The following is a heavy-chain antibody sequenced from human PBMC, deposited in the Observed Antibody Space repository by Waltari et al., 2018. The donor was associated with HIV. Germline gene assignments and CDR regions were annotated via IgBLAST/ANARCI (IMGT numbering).Heavy chain of an antibody. Sequence: EVQLVESGGGLVQPGRSLRLSCAASGFTFDDYAMHWVRQAPGKGLEWVSGISWNSGSIGYADSVKGRFTISRDNAKNSLYLQMNSLRAEDTALYYCAKDGAAALAYYYYGMDVWGQGTTVTVSS. J-gene: IGHJ6*02. CDR3: AKDGAAALAYYYYGMDV. D-gene: IGHD6-13*01. V-gene: IGHV3-9*01. CDR2: ISWNSGSI. CDR1: GFTFDDYA.